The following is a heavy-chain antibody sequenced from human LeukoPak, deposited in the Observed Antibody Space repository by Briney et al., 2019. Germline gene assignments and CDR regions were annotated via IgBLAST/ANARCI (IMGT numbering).Heavy chain of an antibody. CDR2: IYYSGST. V-gene: IGHV4-31*03. Sequence: SQTLSLTCTVSGGSISSGGYYWSWIRQHPGKGLEWIGYIYYSGSTYYNPSLKSRVTISVDTSKNQFSLKLSSVTAADTAVYYCARGRHRSGYYYAPTFFDYWGQGTLVTVSS. J-gene: IGHJ4*02. CDR1: GGSISSGGYY. D-gene: IGHD3-22*01. CDR3: ARGRHRSGYYYAPTFFDY.